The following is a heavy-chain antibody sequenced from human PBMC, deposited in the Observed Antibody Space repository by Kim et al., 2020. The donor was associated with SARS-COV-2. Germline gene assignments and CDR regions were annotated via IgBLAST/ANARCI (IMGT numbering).Heavy chain of an antibody. J-gene: IGHJ4*02. CDR3: AGLGSRKWFGELLHIDY. D-gene: IGHD3-10*01. CDR1: GGSISSGGYY. CDR2: IYYSGST. V-gene: IGHV4-31*03. Sequence: SETLSLTCTVSGGSISSGGYYWSWIRQHPGKGLEWIGYIYYSGSTYYNPSLKSRVTISVDTSKNQFSLKLSSVTAADTAVYYCAGLGSRKWFGELLHIDYWGQGTLVTVSS.